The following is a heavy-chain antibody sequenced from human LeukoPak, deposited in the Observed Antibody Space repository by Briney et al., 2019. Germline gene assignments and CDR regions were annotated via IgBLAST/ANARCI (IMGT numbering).Heavy chain of an antibody. V-gene: IGHV4-59*01. CDR3: ARAGKVGRLDY. CDR1: GGSISSYY. Sequence: SETLSLTCTVSGGSISSYYWSWIRQPPGKGLERIGYIYYSGSTNYNPSLKSRVTISVDTSKNQFSLKLSSVTAADTAVYYCARAGKVGRLDYWGQGTLVTVSS. D-gene: IGHD2-15*01. J-gene: IGHJ4*02. CDR2: IYYSGST.